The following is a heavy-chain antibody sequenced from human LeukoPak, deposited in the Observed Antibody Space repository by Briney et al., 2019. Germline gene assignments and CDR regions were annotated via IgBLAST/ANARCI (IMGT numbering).Heavy chain of an antibody. D-gene: IGHD4-17*01. CDR2: ISGSGGST. V-gene: IGHV3-23*01. CDR1: GFTFSSYA. J-gene: IGHJ4*02. Sequence: GGSLRLSCAASGFTFSSYAMSWVRQAPGKGLEWVSAISGSGGSTYYADSVKGRFTISRDNSKNTLYLQKNSLRAEDTAVYYCAKQYYGDYEGGSWDYWGQGTLATVSS. CDR3: AKQYYGDYEGGSWDY.